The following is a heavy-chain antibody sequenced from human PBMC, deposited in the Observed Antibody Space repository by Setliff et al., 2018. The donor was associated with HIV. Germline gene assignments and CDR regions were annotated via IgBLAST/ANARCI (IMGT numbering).Heavy chain of an antibody. CDR1: SKSFSNSY. CDR2: VNHIGGT. J-gene: IGHJ4*02. V-gene: IGHV4-34*01. CDR3: ARGRDDAWELSDR. D-gene: IGHD1-26*01. Sequence: SSETLSLTCAVYSKSFSNSYWTWIRQPPGKGLEWSGEVNHIGGTNYNTSLKSRVSMSVDTSKSQFSLNLTSVTAADTAVYYCARGRDDAWELSDRWGQGTLVTVSS.